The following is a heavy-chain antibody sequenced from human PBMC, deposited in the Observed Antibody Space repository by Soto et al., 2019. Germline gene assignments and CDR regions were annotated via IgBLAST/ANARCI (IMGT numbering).Heavy chain of an antibody. J-gene: IGHJ4*02. CDR2: ISDSGGST. CDR1: GFTFNSYA. V-gene: IGHV3-23*01. CDR3: ARGSLAARPYHYDY. D-gene: IGHD6-6*01. Sequence: EVQLLESGGGLVQPGGSLRLSCAASGFTFNSYAMSWVRQAPGKGLEWVSGISDSGGSTYYADSMKGRFSISRDNSKNTLYVQMSSLRAENKAVYYCARGSLAARPYHYDYWGQGTLVTVSS.